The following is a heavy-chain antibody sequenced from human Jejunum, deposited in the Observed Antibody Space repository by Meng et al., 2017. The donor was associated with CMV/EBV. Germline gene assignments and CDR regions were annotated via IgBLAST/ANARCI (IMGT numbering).Heavy chain of an antibody. CDR2: IGAYNGNT. CDR3: ARGHDSGRVSSDIMVVPASTRLFDY. D-gene: IGHD2-2*01. Sequence: SWVRQVPGQGLEWMGWIGAYNGNTNYAPKFQGRVTLTTDTSTTTAYLELRSLRSDDTAFYYCARGHDSGRVSSDIMVVPASTRLFDYWGQGTLVTVSS. J-gene: IGHJ4*02. V-gene: IGHV1-18*01.